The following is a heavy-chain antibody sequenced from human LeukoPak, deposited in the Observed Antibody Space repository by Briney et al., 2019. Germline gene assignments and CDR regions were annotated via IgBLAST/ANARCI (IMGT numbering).Heavy chain of an antibody. Sequence: PGGSLRLSCAASGFTFRNHWMSWVRQAPGKGLEWVANIKEDGREKYYVDSVKGRFTISRHNAKNSLNLQMNSLRAEDTAVYYCARGATVTTIYYYYYMDVWGKGTTVTVSS. J-gene: IGHJ6*03. CDR1: GFTFRNHW. CDR3: ARGATVTTIYYYYYMDV. V-gene: IGHV3-7*01. D-gene: IGHD5-12*01. CDR2: IKEDGREK.